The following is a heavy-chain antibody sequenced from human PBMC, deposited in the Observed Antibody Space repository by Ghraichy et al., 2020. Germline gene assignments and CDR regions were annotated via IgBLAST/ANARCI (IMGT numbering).Heavy chain of an antibody. CDR3: ARDFSVPRAYYDFWSGPSSYYGMDV. J-gene: IGHJ6*02. CDR2: IYSGGST. CDR1: GFTVSSNY. D-gene: IGHD3-3*01. Sequence: GGSLRLSCAASGFTVSSNYMSWVRQAPGKGLEWVSVIYSGGSTYYADSVKGRFTISRDNSKNTLYLQMNSLRAEDTAVYYCARDFSVPRAYYDFWSGPSSYYGMDVWGQGTTVTVSS. V-gene: IGHV3-53*01.